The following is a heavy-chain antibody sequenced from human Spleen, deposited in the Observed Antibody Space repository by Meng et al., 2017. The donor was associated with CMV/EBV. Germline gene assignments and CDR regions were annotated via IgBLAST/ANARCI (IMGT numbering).Heavy chain of an antibody. V-gene: IGHV3-74*01. CDR2: INNDGSTT. D-gene: IGHD3-10*01. CDR3: AKLEGYYYGSGSFDY. CDR1: GFTFSSYL. J-gene: IGHJ4*02. Sequence: GGSLRLSCGASGFTFSSYLMHWVRQAPGKGLVWVSRINNDGSTTYYADSVKGRFTISRDNFKNTLFLQMNSLRAEDTAIYYCAKLEGYYYGSGSFDYWGQGTLVTVSS.